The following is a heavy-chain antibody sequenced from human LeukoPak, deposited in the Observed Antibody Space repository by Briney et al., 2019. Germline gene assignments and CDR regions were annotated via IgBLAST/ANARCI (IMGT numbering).Heavy chain of an antibody. CDR3: ASYYPQTYYFDY. CDR2: IYHSGST. D-gene: IGHD3-10*01. V-gene: IGHV4-30-4*01. J-gene: IGHJ4*02. Sequence: PSKTLSLTCTVSGGSISSGDYYWSWIRQPPGKGLEWIGYIYHSGSTYYNPSLKSRVTISVDTSKNQFSLKLSSVTAADTAVYYCASYYPQTYYFDYWGQGTLVTVSS. CDR1: GGSISSGDYY.